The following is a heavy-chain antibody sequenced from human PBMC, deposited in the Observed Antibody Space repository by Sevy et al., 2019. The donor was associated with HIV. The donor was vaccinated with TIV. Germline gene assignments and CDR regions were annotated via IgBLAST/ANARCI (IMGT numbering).Heavy chain of an antibody. V-gene: IGHV3-33*01. CDR1: GFAFSTYG. CDR2: IWYEGMNK. J-gene: IGHJ4*01. CDR3: ARDRRSSGIDY. D-gene: IGHD3-10*01. Sequence: GGSLRLSCTASGFAFSTYGMHGVRQAPGKGLEWVAIIWYEGMNKDYAEPVKGRFTISRDNSKNTLYLQMNSLRVDDTAVYYCARDRRSSGIDYWGQGTLVTVSS.